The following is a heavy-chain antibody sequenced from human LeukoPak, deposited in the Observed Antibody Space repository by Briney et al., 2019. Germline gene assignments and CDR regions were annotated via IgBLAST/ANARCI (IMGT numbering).Heavy chain of an antibody. CDR2: INHSGST. CDR3: ARTFWSGYPRSRFDP. CDR1: GGSFSGYY. J-gene: IGHJ5*02. V-gene: IGHV4-34*01. Sequence: PSETLSLTCAVYGGSFSGYYWSWIRQPPGKGLEWIGKINHSGSTNYNPSLKSRVTISVDTSKNQFSLKLSSVTAADTAVYYCARTFWSGYPRSRFDPWGQGTLVTVSS. D-gene: IGHD3-3*01.